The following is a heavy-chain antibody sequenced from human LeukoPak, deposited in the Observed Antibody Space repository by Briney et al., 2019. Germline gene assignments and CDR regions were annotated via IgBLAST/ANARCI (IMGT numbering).Heavy chain of an antibody. D-gene: IGHD2-2*01. CDR2: ISAYNGNT. Sequence: ASVKVSCKASGYTFTSYGISWVRQAPGQGLEWMGWISAYNGNTNYAQKLQGRVTMTTDTSTSTAYMELRSLRSDDTAVYYCARGDCSSTSCLDAFDIWGQGTMVTVSS. CDR3: ARGDCSSTSCLDAFDI. CDR1: GYTFTSYG. V-gene: IGHV1-18*01. J-gene: IGHJ3*02.